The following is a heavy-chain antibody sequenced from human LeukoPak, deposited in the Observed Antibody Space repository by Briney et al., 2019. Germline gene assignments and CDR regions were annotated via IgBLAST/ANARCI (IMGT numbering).Heavy chain of an antibody. CDR1: GFTFSSFA. V-gene: IGHV3-64*01. D-gene: IGHD3-16*01. J-gene: IGHJ4*02. Sequence: PGGSLRLSCAASGFTFSSFAMHWVRQAPGKGLEYVSAISSNGGSTYYANSVKGRFTISRDSSKNTLYLQMGSLRAEDMAVYYCARDGYGGSFDYWGQGSLVTVSS. CDR2: ISSNGGST. CDR3: ARDGYGGSFDY.